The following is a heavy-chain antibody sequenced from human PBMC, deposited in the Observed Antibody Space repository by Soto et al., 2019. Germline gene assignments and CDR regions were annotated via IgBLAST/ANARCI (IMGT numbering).Heavy chain of an antibody. V-gene: IGHV1-69*13. CDR1: GGTFSSYA. D-gene: IGHD2-2*01. Sequence: ASVKVSCKASGGTFSSYAISWVRQAPGQGLEWMGGIIPIFGTANYAQKFQGRVTITADESTSTAYMELSSLRSEDTAVYYCARDGECSSTSCYLGTGRYYGMDVWGQGTTVTVSS. CDR3: ARDGECSSTSCYLGTGRYYGMDV. CDR2: IIPIFGTA. J-gene: IGHJ6*02.